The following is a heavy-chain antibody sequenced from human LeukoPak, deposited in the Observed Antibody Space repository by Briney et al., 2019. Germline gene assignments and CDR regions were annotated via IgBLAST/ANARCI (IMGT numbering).Heavy chain of an antibody. V-gene: IGHV3-7*01. CDR3: ARDSELITGIGTWFDP. CDR1: GFTFSSYW. J-gene: IGHJ5*02. CDR2: IKQDGSEK. Sequence: GGSLRLSCAASGFTFSSYWMSWVRQAPGKGLEWVANIKQDGSEKYYVDSVKGRFTISRDNAKNSLYLQMNSQRAEDTAVYYRARDSELITGIGTWFDPWGQGTLVTVSS. D-gene: IGHD1-20*01.